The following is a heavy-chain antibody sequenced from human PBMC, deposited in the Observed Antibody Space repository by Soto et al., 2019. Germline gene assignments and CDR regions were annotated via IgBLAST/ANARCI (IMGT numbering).Heavy chain of an antibody. CDR2: ISSSSSYI. CDR3: AREDVSVKVRGVLNYYYYYMDV. Sequence: GGSLRLSCAASGFTFSSYSMNWVRQAPGKGLEWVSSISSSSSYIYYADSVKGRFTISRDNAKNSLYLQMNSLRAEDTAVYYCAREDVSVKVRGVLNYYYYYMDVWGKGTTVTVSS. J-gene: IGHJ6*03. D-gene: IGHD3-10*01. V-gene: IGHV3-21*01. CDR1: GFTFSSYS.